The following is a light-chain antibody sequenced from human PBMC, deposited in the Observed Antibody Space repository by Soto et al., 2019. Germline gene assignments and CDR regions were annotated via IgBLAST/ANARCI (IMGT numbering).Light chain of an antibody. J-gene: IGLJ1*01. CDR3: CSFTSINTYV. CDR2: EVS. V-gene: IGLV2-14*01. CDR1: SGDVGAYNY. Sequence: QSLLPQPASVTGSLGQSITISCTGTSGDVGAYNYVSWYQQQPGKAPKLMISEVSNRPSGVSNRFSGSKSGNTASLTISGLQAEEEADYYCCSFTSINTYVFGTGTKVTVL.